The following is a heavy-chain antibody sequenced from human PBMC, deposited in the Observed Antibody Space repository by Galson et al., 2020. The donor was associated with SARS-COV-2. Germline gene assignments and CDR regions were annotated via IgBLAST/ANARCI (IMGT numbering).Heavy chain of an antibody. D-gene: IGHD2-21*01. V-gene: IGHV3-72*01. CDR1: GFTFSDHY. CDR3: ARYSTVDLAFDI. J-gene: IGHJ3*02. CDR2: SRNKANSYTT. Sequence: TGGSLRLSCAASGFTFSDHYMDWVRQAPGKGLEWVGRSRNKANSYTTEYAASVKGRFTISRDDSKNSLYLRMNSLKAEDTAVYYCARYSTVDLAFDIWGQGTMVTVSS.